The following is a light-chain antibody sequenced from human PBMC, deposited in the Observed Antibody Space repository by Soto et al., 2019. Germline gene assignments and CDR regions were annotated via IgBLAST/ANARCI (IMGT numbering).Light chain of an antibody. CDR2: DVT. CDR3: CSFAGSYSYV. CDR1: SSDVGRYDY. J-gene: IGLJ1*01. V-gene: IGLV2-11*01. Sequence: ALAQPRSVSGSPGQSVTISCTGTSSDVGRYDYVSWYQQHPGKAPKLIVYDVTELPSGVPDRFSGSKSGNTASLTISGLQAEDEADYSCCSFAGSYSYVFGTGTKVTVL.